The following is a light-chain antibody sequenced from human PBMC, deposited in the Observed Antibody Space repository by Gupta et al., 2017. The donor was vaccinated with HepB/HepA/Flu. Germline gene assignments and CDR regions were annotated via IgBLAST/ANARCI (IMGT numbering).Light chain of an antibody. CDR1: SSDVGSYNR. CDR3: SSYTSSSAFVI. J-gene: IGLJ2*01. CDR2: EVS. Sequence: QSALTQPPSVSGSPGQSVTISCTGPSSDVGSYNRVSWYQQPPGTAPKLIIYEVSNRPSGVPDRFSGSKSGNTASLTISGLQAEDEADYYCSSYTSSSAFVIFGGGTKLTVL. V-gene: IGLV2-18*02.